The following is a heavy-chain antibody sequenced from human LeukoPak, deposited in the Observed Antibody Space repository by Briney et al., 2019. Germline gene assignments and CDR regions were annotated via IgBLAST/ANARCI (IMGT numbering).Heavy chain of an antibody. D-gene: IGHD3-10*01. V-gene: IGHV3-11*06. CDR3: ARDRGVRGVITHFFDY. CDR1: GFTFSDYY. CDR2: ISSSSSYT. J-gene: IGHJ4*02. Sequence: GGSLRLSCAASGFTFSDYYMSWIRQAPGKGLEWVSYISSSSSYTNYADSVKGRFTISRDNAKNSLYLQMNSLRAEDTAVYYYARDRGVRGVITHFFDYWGQGTLVTVSS.